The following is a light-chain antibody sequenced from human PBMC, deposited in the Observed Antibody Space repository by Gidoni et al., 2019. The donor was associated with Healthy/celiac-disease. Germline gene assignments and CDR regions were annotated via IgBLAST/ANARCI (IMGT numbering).Light chain of an antibody. V-gene: IGLV2-14*03. Sequence: QSALTQPASASGSPGQSITIYCTGTSSYVGGHNYVSWYQQHPGNAPKLMIYDVSNRPSGVSNRFSGSKSGNTASLTISGLQAEDEAYYYCSSYTSSSTRVFGGGTKLTVL. J-gene: IGLJ2*01. CDR2: DVS. CDR3: SSYTSSSTRV. CDR1: SSYVGGHNY.